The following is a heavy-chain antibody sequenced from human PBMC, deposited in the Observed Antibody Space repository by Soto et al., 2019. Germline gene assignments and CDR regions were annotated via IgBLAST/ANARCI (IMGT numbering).Heavy chain of an antibody. V-gene: IGHV3-7*01. CDR3: AREGIAAAEFDY. Sequence: LRLSCAASGFTFSSYWMSWVRQAPGKGLEWVANIKQDGSEKYYVDPVKGRFTISRDNAKNSLYLQMNSLRAEDTAVYYCAREGIAAAEFDYWGQGTLVTVSS. J-gene: IGHJ4*02. D-gene: IGHD6-13*01. CDR1: GFTFSSYW. CDR2: IKQDGSEK.